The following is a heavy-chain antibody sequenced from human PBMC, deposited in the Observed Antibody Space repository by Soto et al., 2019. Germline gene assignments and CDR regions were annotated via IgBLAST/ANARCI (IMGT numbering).Heavy chain of an antibody. J-gene: IGHJ5*02. CDR1: GGSISSGDYY. D-gene: IGHD4-17*01. CDR2: IYYSGST. CDR3: ARDASATGQNWLDP. V-gene: IGHV4-30-4*01. Sequence: PSETLSLTCTVSGGSISSGDYYWSWIRQPPGKGPEWIGYIYYSGSTYYNPSLKSRVTISVDTSKNQFSLKLSSVTAADTAVYYCARDASATGQNWLDPWGQGTLVTVSS.